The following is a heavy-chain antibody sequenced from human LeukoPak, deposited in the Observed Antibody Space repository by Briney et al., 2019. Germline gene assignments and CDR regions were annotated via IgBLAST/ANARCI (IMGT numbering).Heavy chain of an antibody. V-gene: IGHV7-4-1*02. CDR3: ARARYCSAGSCYSTY. Sequence: ASVKLSCKASGGTFSSYAISWVRQAPGQGLEWMGWINTDTGNPTYAQGFTGRFVFSLDTSVSTAYLQISDLKAEDTAVYYCARARYCSAGSCYSTYWGQGTLVTVSS. D-gene: IGHD2-15*01. CDR1: GGTFSSYA. J-gene: IGHJ4*02. CDR2: INTDTGNP.